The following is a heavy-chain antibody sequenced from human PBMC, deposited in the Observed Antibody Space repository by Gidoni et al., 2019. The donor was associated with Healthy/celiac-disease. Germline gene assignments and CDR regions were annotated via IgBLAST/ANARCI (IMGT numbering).Heavy chain of an antibody. Sequence: EVQLVESGGGLVKPGGSLRLSCAASGFTFSSSSMNWVRQAPGKGLEWVSSISSSSSYIYYADSVKGRFTISRDNAKNSLYLQMNSLRAEYTAVYYCARSNIVGATPYYYYYMDVWGKGTTVTVSS. CDR3: ARSNIVGATPYYYYYMDV. CDR2: ISSSSSYI. V-gene: IGHV3-21*01. D-gene: IGHD1-26*01. J-gene: IGHJ6*03. CDR1: GFTFSSSS.